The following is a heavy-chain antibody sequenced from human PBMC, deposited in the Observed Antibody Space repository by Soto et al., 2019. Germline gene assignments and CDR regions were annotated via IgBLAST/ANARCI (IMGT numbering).Heavy chain of an antibody. V-gene: IGHV4-39*01. CDR3: AGQLLYYYGMDV. CDR2: IYYSGST. CDR1: GGSISSSSYY. J-gene: IGHJ6*02. Sequence: PSETLSLTCTVSGGSISSSSYYWCWIRQPPGKGLEWIGSIYYSGSTYYNPSLKGRVTISVDTSKNQFSLKLSSVTAADTAVYYCAGQLLYYYGMDVWGQGTTVTVSS.